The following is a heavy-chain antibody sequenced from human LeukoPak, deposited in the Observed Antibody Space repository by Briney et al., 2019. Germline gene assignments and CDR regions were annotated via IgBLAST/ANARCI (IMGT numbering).Heavy chain of an antibody. Sequence: GGSLRLSCAASGFTFSSYSMNWVRQAPGKGLEWVSSIRSSSSYIYYADSVKGRFTISRDNAKNSLYLQMNSLRAEDTAVYYCARDLAYGSGSYLSYYYGMDVWGQGTTVTVSS. D-gene: IGHD3-10*01. CDR2: IRSSSSYI. J-gene: IGHJ6*02. V-gene: IGHV3-21*01. CDR3: ARDLAYGSGSYLSYYYGMDV. CDR1: GFTFSSYS.